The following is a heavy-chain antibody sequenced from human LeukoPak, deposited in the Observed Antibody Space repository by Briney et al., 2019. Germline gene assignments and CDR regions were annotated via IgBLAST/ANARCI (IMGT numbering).Heavy chain of an antibody. CDR1: GGSISSGDYY. Sequence: SQTLSLTCTVSGGSISSGDYYWSWIRQPPGKGLEWIGYIYYSGSTYYNPSLKSRVTISVDTSKDQFSLKLSSVTAADTAVYYCARDPGNYYDSSGYYYYYYMDVWGKGTTVTVSS. CDR3: ARDPGNYYDSSGYYYYYYMDV. D-gene: IGHD3-22*01. J-gene: IGHJ6*03. CDR2: IYYSGST. V-gene: IGHV4-30-4*08.